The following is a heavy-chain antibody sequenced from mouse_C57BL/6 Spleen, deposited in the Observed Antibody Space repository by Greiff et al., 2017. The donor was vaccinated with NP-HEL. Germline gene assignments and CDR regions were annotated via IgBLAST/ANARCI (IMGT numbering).Heavy chain of an antibody. CDR2: IHPNSGSN. J-gene: IGHJ2*01. CDR1: GYTFTSYW. D-gene: IGHD1-1*01. Sequence: QVQLQQPGAELVKPGASVKLSCKASGYTFTSYWMHWVKQRPGQGLEWIGMIHPNSGSNNYNEKFKSKATLTVDKSSSTAYMQLSSLTSEDSAVYYCATHYYGSSSYYFDYWGQGTTLTVSS. CDR3: ATHYYGSSSYYFDY. V-gene: IGHV1-64*01.